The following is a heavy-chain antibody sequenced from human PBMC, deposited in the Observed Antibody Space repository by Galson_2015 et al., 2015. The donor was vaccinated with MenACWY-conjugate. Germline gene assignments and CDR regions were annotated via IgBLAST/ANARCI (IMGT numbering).Heavy chain of an antibody. J-gene: IGHJ5*01. Sequence: QSGAEVKKPGESLKISCKGSGNSFTDYWIGWVRQMPGKGLEWMGIIWPGDSDTRYSPSFQGQVTISADKSINTAYLQWSSLKASDTAMYYCARHGPISTASNLFDSLGQGTLVTVSS. CDR2: IWPGDSDT. D-gene: IGHD2-21*01. V-gene: IGHV5-51*01. CDR1: GNSFTDYW. CDR3: ARHGPISTASNLFDS.